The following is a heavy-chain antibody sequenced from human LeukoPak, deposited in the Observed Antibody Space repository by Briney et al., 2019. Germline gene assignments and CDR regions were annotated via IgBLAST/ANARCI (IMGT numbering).Heavy chain of an antibody. V-gene: IGHV3-21*01. J-gene: IGHJ3*02. Sequence: ESGGSLRLSCAASGFTFSTYSITWVRQAPGKGLEWVSSISGSSSFIYNADSVKGRFTISRDNAKNSVYLQMGRLRAEDTAMYYCAREGRGYDEPIDIWGQGTMVTVFS. CDR1: GFTFSTYS. CDR3: AREGRGYDEPIDI. D-gene: IGHD5-12*01. CDR2: ISGSSSFI.